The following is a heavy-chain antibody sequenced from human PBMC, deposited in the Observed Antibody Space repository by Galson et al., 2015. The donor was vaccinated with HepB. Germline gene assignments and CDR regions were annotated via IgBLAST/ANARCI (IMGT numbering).Heavy chain of an antibody. J-gene: IGHJ4*02. CDR3: ARAVTMVRGVIILSYLDY. D-gene: IGHD3-10*01. CDR1: GFTFSDYY. Sequence: SLRLSCAASGFTFSDYYMSWIRQAPGKGLEWVSYISSSSSYTNYADSVKGRFTISRDNAKNSLYLQMNSLRAEDTAVYYCARAVTMVRGVIILSYLDYWGQGTLVTVSS. CDR2: ISSSSSYT. V-gene: IGHV3-11*06.